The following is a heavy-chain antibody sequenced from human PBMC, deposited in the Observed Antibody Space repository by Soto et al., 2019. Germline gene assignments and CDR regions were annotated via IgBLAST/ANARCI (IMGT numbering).Heavy chain of an antibody. V-gene: IGHV3-30*04. CDR2: ISYDGKNN. J-gene: IGHJ4*02. CDR3: AKCTSANCHLGSDY. Sequence: QVQLVESGGGVVQPGRSLRLSCAASGFIFNNYAMNWVRQAPGKGLEWVALISYDGKNNYYTESVKGRFTISRDNSKSALYLQMNSLRPEDAAVYYRAKCTSANCHLGSDYWGQGTLVTVSS. CDR1: GFIFNNYA. D-gene: IGHD2-8*02.